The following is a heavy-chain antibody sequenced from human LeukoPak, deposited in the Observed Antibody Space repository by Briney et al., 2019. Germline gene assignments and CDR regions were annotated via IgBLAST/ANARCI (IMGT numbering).Heavy chain of an antibody. D-gene: IGHD5-12*01. CDR2: ISYDGSNK. J-gene: IGHJ4*02. Sequence: GGSLRLSCAASGXTFSSYAMHWVRQAPGKGLEWVAVISYDGSNKYYADSVKGRFTISRDNSKNTLYLQMNSLRAEDTAVYYCARDRRGYSGYDGGIDYWGQGTLVTVSS. V-gene: IGHV3-30-3*01. CDR3: ARDRRGYSGYDGGIDY. CDR1: GXTFSSYA.